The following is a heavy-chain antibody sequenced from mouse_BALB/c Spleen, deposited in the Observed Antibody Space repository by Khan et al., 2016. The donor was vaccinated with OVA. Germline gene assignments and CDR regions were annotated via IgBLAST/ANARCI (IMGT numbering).Heavy chain of an antibody. D-gene: IGHD1-2*01. CDR3: ARDLRLGGFAY. V-gene: IGHV2-6-7*01. CDR2: IWGDGST. CDR1: GFSLTDYG. J-gene: IGHJ3*01. Sequence: QVQLKESGPGLVAPSQSLSITCTVSGFSLTDYGVNWVRQPPGKSLEWLGMIWGDGSTDYNSALNSRLHINKDNSQSQVFLKMNSLQTDDTARYYCARDLRLGGFAYWGPGPLVTVSA.